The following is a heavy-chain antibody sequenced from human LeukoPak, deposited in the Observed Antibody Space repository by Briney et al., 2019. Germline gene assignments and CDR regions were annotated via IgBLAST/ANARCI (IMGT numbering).Heavy chain of an antibody. CDR3: ARVPINCSGGSCNWFDP. CDR1: GYTFTSYG. Sequence: ASVKVSCKASGYTFTSYGISWVRQAPGQGLEWMGIINPSGGSTGYAQKFQGRVTMTRDTSTSTVYMELSSLRSEDTAVYYCARVPINCSGGSCNWFDPWGQGTLVTVSS. D-gene: IGHD2-15*01. V-gene: IGHV1-46*01. J-gene: IGHJ5*02. CDR2: INPSGGST.